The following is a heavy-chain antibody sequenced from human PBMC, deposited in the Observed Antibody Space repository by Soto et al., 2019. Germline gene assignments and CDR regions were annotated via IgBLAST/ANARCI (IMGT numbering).Heavy chain of an antibody. Sequence: SETLSLTCAVYGGSLSGYYWSWIRQPPGKGLEWIGEINHSGSTNYNPSLKSRVTISVDTSKNRFSLKLSSVTAADTAVYYCARGGPRYYYDSSGSRRGWFDPWGQGTLVTVSS. CDR3: ARGGPRYYYDSSGSRRGWFDP. D-gene: IGHD3-22*01. V-gene: IGHV4-34*01. CDR1: GGSLSGYY. CDR2: INHSGST. J-gene: IGHJ5*02.